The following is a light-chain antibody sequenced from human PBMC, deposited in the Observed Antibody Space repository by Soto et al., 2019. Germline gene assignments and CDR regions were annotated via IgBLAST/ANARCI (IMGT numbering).Light chain of an antibody. CDR1: SSDVGGYNY. J-gene: IGLJ2*01. CDR3: SSYTSSSTVV. CDR2: DVR. V-gene: IGLV2-14*01. Sequence: QSVLTQPASVSGSPGQSITISCTGTSSDVGGYNYVSWYQQHPGKAPKLMISDVRNRPSGVSNRFSGSKSGNTASLTISGLQAEDEAEYYCSSYTSSSTVVFGGGTQLTVL.